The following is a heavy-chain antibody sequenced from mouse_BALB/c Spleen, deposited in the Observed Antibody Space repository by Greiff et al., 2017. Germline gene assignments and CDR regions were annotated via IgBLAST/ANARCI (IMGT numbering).Heavy chain of an antibody. CDR1: GFTFSSYG. CDR3: ARNYDSDYFDY. D-gene: IGHD2-4*01. V-gene: IGHV5-6*01. Sequence: EVQLVESGGDLVKPGGSLKLSCAASGFTFSSYGMSWVRQTPDKRLEWVATISSGGSYTYYPDSVKGRFTISRDNAKNTLYLQMSSLKSEDTAMYYCARNYDSDYFDYWGQGTTLTVSS. CDR2: ISSGGSYT. J-gene: IGHJ2*01.